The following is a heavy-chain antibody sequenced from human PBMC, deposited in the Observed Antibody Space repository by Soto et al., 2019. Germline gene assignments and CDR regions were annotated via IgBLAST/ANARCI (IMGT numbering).Heavy chain of an antibody. CDR3: AREYTYGSNFFDC. CDR2: INHNGST. Sequence: SETLSLTCAVYGGSFSGYYWSWIRQPPGKGLEWIGEINHNGSTNYNPSLKSRVTISVDTSKNQFSLRLSSVTAADTAVYYCAREYTYGSNFFDCWGQGALVTVSS. CDR1: GGSFSGYY. V-gene: IGHV4-34*01. D-gene: IGHD5-18*01. J-gene: IGHJ4*02.